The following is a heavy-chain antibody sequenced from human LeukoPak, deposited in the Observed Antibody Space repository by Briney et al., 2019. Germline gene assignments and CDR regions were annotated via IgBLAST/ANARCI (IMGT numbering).Heavy chain of an antibody. D-gene: IGHD5-12*01. Sequence: VASVKVSCKASGYTFTGYYMYWVRQAPGQGLEWMGWVNPNSGGTNYAQKFQGRVTMTRDTSISTAYMELSRLRSDDTAVYYCARSGGYDYGWDYWGQGTLVTVSS. CDR2: VNPNSGGT. CDR1: GYTFTGYY. CDR3: ARSGGYDYGWDY. V-gene: IGHV1-2*02. J-gene: IGHJ4*02.